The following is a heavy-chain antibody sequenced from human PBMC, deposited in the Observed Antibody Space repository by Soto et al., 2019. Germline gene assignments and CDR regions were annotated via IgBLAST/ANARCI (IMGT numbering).Heavy chain of an antibody. CDR3: ARSVGGPALYYYYMDA. CDR2: IYPGDSDT. J-gene: IGHJ6*03. D-gene: IGHD2-2*01. CDR1: GYSCTSYC. Sequence: GQSLQVSCKVSGYSCTSYCVGWMRQMHGKGLEWMGIIYPGDSDTRYSPSFQGQVTISADKSISTAYLQWSSLKASDTAMYYCARSVGGPALYYYYMDAWGKGITVTVSS. V-gene: IGHV5-51*01.